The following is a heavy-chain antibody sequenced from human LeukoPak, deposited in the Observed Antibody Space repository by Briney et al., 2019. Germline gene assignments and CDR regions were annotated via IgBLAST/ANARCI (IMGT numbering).Heavy chain of an antibody. Sequence: ASVKVSCKASGYTFTTYGISWVRQAPGQGLEWMGWISAYNGNTNYAQILQGRVTMTTDTSTSTAYMELRSLRSDDTAVYYCAKDEFEVGPCSSTSCYASLPFFDYWGPGNLVTVSS. CDR2: ISAYNGNT. CDR3: AKDEFEVGPCSSTSCYASLPFFDY. CDR1: GYTFTTYG. J-gene: IGHJ4*02. V-gene: IGHV1-18*01. D-gene: IGHD2-2*01.